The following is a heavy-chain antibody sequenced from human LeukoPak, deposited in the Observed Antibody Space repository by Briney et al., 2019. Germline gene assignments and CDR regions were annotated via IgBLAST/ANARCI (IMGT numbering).Heavy chain of an antibody. CDR3: ARGQSALDY. J-gene: IGHJ4*02. Sequence: PSQTLSLTCTVSGGSISSGDYYWSWIRQPPGKGLEWIGEINHSGSTNYNPSLKSRVTISVDTSKNQFSLKLSSVTAADTAVYYCARGQSALDYWGQGTLVTVSS. CDR1: GGSISSGDYY. CDR2: INHSGST. V-gene: IGHV4-30-4*01.